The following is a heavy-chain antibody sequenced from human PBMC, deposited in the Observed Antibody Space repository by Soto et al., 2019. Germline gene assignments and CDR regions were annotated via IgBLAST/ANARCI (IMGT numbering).Heavy chain of an antibody. CDR3: ARGEQYSGRIFDY. Sequence: SQTLSLTCGISGDSVSSNSAAWNWRRQSPSRGLEWLGRTYYRSKWYNDDAVSVESRITINPDTSKNHFSLQLNFVTPEDTAVYFCARGEQYSGRIFDYWGQGTLVTVSS. D-gene: IGHD1-26*01. J-gene: IGHJ4*02. V-gene: IGHV6-1*01. CDR2: TYYRSKWYN. CDR1: GDSVSSNSAA.